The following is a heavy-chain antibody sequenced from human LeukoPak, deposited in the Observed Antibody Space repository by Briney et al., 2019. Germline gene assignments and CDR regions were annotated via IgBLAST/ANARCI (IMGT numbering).Heavy chain of an antibody. CDR3: AKDIYGGNSFAWNFDY. Sequence: GGSLRLSCAASGFTFDDYAMHWVRQAPGKGLEWVSGISWNSGSIMYADSVKGRFTISRDNAKNSLYLQMNSLRAEDMALYYCAKDIYGGNSFAWNFDYWGQGTLVTVSS. D-gene: IGHD4-23*01. V-gene: IGHV3-9*03. CDR2: ISWNSGSI. J-gene: IGHJ4*02. CDR1: GFTFDDYA.